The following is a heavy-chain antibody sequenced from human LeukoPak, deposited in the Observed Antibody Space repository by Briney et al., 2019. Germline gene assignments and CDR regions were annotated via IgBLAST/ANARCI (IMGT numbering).Heavy chain of an antibody. J-gene: IGHJ5*02. Sequence: PSETLSLTCAVYGGSFSGYYWSWIRQPPGKGLEWIGSIYYSGSTYYNPSLKSRVTISVDTSKNQFSLKLSSVTAADTAVYYCARSHWGPSGSRIANWFDPWGQGTLVTVSS. CDR2: IYYSGST. V-gene: IGHV4-34*01. D-gene: IGHD7-27*01. CDR1: GGSFSGYY. CDR3: ARSHWGPSGSRIANWFDP.